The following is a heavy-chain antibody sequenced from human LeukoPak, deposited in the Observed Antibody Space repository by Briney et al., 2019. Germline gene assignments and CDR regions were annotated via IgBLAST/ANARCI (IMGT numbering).Heavy chain of an antibody. D-gene: IGHD3-10*01. CDR3: AKRMVRGVIISNWFDP. Sequence: PGRSLRLSCGASGFTFSSYGMHWVRQAPGKGLEWVSYISSSSSTIYYADSVKGRFTISRDNAKNSLYLQMNSLRAEDTAVYYCAKRMVRGVIISNWFDPWGQGTLVTVSS. J-gene: IGHJ5*02. CDR1: GFTFSSYG. V-gene: IGHV3-48*01. CDR2: ISSSSSTI.